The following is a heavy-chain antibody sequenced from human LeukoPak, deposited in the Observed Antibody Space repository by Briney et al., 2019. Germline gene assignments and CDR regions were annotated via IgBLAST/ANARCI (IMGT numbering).Heavy chain of an antibody. D-gene: IGHD6-13*01. CDR2: FYTSGST. J-gene: IGHJ3*02. CDR3: ARVPTYEIAAARVGYAFDI. CDR1: GGSISSGSYY. V-gene: IGHV4-61*02. Sequence: PSQTLSLTCSVSGGSISSGSYYWSWIRQPAGKGLEWIGRFYTSGSTNYNPSLKSRVTISVDTSKNQFSLQLRSVTAADTAVYYCARVPTYEIAAARVGYAFDIWGQGTMVTASS.